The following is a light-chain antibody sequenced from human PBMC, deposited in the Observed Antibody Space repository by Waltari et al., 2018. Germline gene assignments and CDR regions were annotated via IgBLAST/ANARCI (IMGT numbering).Light chain of an antibody. CDR1: QSVGSNY. Sequence: EIVLTQSPGTLSLSPGERGTLSCRASQSVGSNYVAWYQQKPGQDPRLLIYEASSRASGIPDRFSGDGSGTEFTLTISRLEPEDFAVYYCQHYGTSRAFGQGTKLEIK. CDR2: EAS. J-gene: IGKJ2*01. CDR3: QHYGTSRA. V-gene: IGKV3-20*01.